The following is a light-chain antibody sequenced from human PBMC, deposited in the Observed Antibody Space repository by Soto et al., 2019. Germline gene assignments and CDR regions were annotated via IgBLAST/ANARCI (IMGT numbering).Light chain of an antibody. CDR3: SSYAGSNNYV. CDR1: RSDVGGYNY. J-gene: IGLJ1*01. CDR2: EVS. V-gene: IGLV2-8*01. Sequence: QSALTQPPSASGSPGQSVTISCTGTRSDVGGYNYVSWYQQHPGKAPKLMIYEVSKRPSGVSDRFSGSKSGNTASLTVSGLQAEDEADYYCSSYAGSNNYVFGTGTKLTVL.